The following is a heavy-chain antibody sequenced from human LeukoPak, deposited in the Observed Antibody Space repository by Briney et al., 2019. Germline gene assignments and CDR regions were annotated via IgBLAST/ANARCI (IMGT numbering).Heavy chain of an antibody. CDR1: GGSISSSNYY. CDR2: IYYSGST. V-gene: IGHV4-39*07. CDR3: ARDRTGMDV. J-gene: IGHJ6*03. Sequence: SETLSLTCSVSGGSISSSNYYWGWIRQPPGKGLEWIGSIYYSGSTYYNPSLKSRVTISVNTSKNQFSLKLSSVSAADTAVYYCARDRTGMDVWGKGTTVTVSS.